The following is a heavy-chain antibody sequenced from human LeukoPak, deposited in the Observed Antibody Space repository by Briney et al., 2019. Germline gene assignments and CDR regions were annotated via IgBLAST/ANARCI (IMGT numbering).Heavy chain of an antibody. V-gene: IGHV1-18*01. J-gene: IGHJ5*02. Sequence: GASVKVSCKASGYTFTRYGISWVRQAPGQGLEWMGWISAYNGNTNYAQKLQGRVTMTTDTSTSTAYMELRSLRSDDTAVYYCARDPLRSRGTYSSPWFDPWGQGTLVTVSS. D-gene: IGHD6-19*01. CDR3: ARDPLRSRGTYSSPWFDP. CDR2: ISAYNGNT. CDR1: GYTFTRYG.